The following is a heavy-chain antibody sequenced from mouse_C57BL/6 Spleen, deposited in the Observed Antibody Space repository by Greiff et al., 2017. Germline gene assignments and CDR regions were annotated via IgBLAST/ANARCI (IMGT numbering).Heavy chain of an antibody. CDR2: ISGGGGNT. CDR3: ARRSNYWFAY. V-gene: IGHV5-9*01. Sequence: DVQLVESGGGLVKPGGSLKLSCAASGFTFSSYTMSWVRQTPEKRLEWVATISGGGGNTYYPDSVKGRFTISRDNAKNTLYLQMSSLRSEDTALYYCARRSNYWFAYWGQGTLVTVSA. J-gene: IGHJ3*01. D-gene: IGHD2-5*01. CDR1: GFTFSSYT.